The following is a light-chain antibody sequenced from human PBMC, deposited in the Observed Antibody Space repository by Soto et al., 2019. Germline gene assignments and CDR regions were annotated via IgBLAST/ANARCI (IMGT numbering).Light chain of an antibody. J-gene: IGKJ4*01. V-gene: IGKV1-5*03. CDR3: QQYNTYPLT. CDR1: QSISTW. Sequence: DIQMTQSPSTLSASVVDRVTITCRASQSISTWLAWYQQKPGKAPKLLIYKASNLEGGVPSRFSGSGSGTKFNITISSLQPDDFATYYCQQYNTYPLTFGGGTTVEIK. CDR2: KAS.